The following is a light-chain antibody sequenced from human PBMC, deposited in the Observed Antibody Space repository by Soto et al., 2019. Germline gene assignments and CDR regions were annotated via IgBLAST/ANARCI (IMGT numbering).Light chain of an antibody. CDR2: KVS. CDR1: QSLVYSDGNTY. J-gene: IGKJ1*01. CDR3: MQGTHWPPT. V-gene: IGKV2-30*01. Sequence: DVVMTQYPLALPVTLGQPASISCRSSQSLVYSDGNTYLNWFQPRLGKSPRRXIYKVSHRASGVPDRFSGSGSGTDFTLNISRVEAEDVRVDYCMQGTHWPPTFGQGTNVDI.